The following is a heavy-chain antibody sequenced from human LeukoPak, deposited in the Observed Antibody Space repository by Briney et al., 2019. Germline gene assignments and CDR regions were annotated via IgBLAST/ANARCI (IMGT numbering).Heavy chain of an antibody. CDR3: ARDPEYSGSYRYFDY. V-gene: IGHV1-46*01. D-gene: IGHD1-26*01. J-gene: IGHJ4*02. CDR2: INPSGGST. CDR1: GGTFSSYA. Sequence: ASVKVSCTASGGTFSSYAISWVRQAPGQGLEWMGIINPSGGSTSYAQKFQGRITMTRDTSTSTVYMELSSLRSEDTAVYYCARDPEYSGSYRYFDYWGQGTLVTVSS.